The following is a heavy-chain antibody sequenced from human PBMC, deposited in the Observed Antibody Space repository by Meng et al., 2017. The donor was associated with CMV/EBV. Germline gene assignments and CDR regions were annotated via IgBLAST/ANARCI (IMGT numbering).Heavy chain of an antibody. V-gene: IGHV3-30-3*01. CDR3: ARGLGVELRDWFDY. CDR2: ISYDGSNK. J-gene: IGHJ4*02. CDR1: GFTFSSYA. D-gene: IGHD1-7*01. Sequence: GGSLRLSCAASGFTFSSYAMHWVRQAPGKGLEWVAVISYDGSNKYYADSVKGRLTISRDNSKNTLYLQMNSLRAEDTAVYYCARGLGVELRDWFDYWGQGTLVTVSS.